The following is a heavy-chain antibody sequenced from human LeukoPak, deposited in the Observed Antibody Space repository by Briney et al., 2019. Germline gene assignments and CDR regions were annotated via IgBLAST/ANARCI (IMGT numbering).Heavy chain of an antibody. CDR1: GYTFTSYY. CDR2: INPSGGST. CDR3: ARDDSSGYCPY. J-gene: IGHJ4*02. V-gene: IGHV1-46*01. Sequence: GASVKVSCKASGYTFTSYYMHWVRQAPGQGLEWMGIINPSGGSTSYAQKFQGRVTMTRDTSTSTVYVELSSLRSEDTAVYYCARDDSSGYCPYWGQGTLVTVSS. D-gene: IGHD3-22*01.